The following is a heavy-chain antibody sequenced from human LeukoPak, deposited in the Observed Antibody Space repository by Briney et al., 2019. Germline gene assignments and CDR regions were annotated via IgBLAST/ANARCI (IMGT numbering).Heavy chain of an antibody. CDR2: IIPIFGTA. J-gene: IGHJ3*02. Sequence: GASVKVSCKASGGTFSSYAISWVRQAPGQGLEWMGGIIPIFGTANYAQKFQGRVTITTDESTSTAYMELSSLRSEDTAAYYCARGGVATIRAFDIWGQGTMVTVSS. D-gene: IGHD5-12*01. CDR1: GGTFSSYA. CDR3: ARGGVATIRAFDI. V-gene: IGHV1-69*05.